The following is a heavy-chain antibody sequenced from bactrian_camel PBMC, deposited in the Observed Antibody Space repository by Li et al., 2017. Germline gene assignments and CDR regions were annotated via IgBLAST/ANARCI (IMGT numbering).Heavy chain of an antibody. CDR2: ISTDGST. Sequence: HVQLVESGGGSVQAGGSLRLSCVASGYSRSTYCMAWFRQAPGKEREGVAAISTDGSTTYADSVEGRFTISEDNAKNTLYLQMDDLKPEDTAIYYCAPDLQIRSGYCYKTNNYWGQGTQVTVS. D-gene: IGHD2*01. J-gene: IGHJ4*01. CDR3: APDLQIRSGYCYKTNNY. CDR1: GYSRSTYC. V-gene: IGHV3S53*01.